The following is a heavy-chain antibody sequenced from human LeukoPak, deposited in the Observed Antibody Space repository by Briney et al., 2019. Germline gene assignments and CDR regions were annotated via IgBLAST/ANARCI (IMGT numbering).Heavy chain of an antibody. CDR3: ARVRTGSLFDY. V-gene: IGHV4-39*07. Sequence: KPSETLSLTCTVSGGSISSGTYFWGWIRQPPGNGLEWIGSVSYSGGTYYNPSLRSRVTISRDTSKNQFSLNLNSVTAAVTAVYYCARVRTGSLFDYWGQGTLVTVSS. J-gene: IGHJ4*02. CDR2: VSYSGGT. D-gene: IGHD1-26*01. CDR1: GGSISSGTYF.